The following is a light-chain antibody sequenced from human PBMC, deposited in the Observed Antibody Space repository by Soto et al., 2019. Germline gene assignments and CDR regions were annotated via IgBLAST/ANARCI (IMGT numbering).Light chain of an antibody. CDR1: QGISIY. CDR2: TAS. Sequence: DIQMTQSPSSLSASVGDRVTITCRASQGISIYLAWYQQKAGKAPKLLIHTASTLQSGVPSRFSGSGSGTDFTLTISSLQPEDVATYYCQKYDSAPLTFGGGTKVELK. CDR3: QKYDSAPLT. J-gene: IGKJ4*01. V-gene: IGKV1-27*01.